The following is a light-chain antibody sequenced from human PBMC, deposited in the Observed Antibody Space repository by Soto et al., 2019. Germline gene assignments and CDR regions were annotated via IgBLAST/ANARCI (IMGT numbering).Light chain of an antibody. J-gene: IGKJ4*01. V-gene: IGKV3-20*01. Sequence: EIVLTQSPGTLSLSPGERATLSCGASQSVNSNSLAWYQQTPGQSPRLLFYAASNRASNVPDRFSASGSGTDFTLPISRLEPEDFAVYHCQQYGSSPLTFGGGTKVEIK. CDR3: QQYGSSPLT. CDR1: QSVNSNS. CDR2: AAS.